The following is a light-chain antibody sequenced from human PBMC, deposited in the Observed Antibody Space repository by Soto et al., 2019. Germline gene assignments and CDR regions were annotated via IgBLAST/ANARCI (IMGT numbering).Light chain of an antibody. V-gene: IGLV2-14*03. CDR1: SSDVGGYNY. Sequence: QSALTQPASVSGSPGQSITISCTGTSSDVGGYNYVSWYQQHPGKAPKLMIYDVTTRPSGVSNRFSGSKSGNTASLTISGLQAEDEADYYCSSYTSTSTVLFGGRTQLTVL. J-gene: IGLJ2*01. CDR2: DVT. CDR3: SSYTSTSTVL.